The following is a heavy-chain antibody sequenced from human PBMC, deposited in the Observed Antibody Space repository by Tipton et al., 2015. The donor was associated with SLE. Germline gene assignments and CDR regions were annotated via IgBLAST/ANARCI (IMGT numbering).Heavy chain of an antibody. CDR3: AXGTDYGGXDYFYGMXV. CDR1: GGSISRYY. J-gene: IGHJ6*01. V-gene: IGHV4-59*01. CDR2: IYXXGGS. D-gene: IGHD4-23*01. Sequence: TLSLTCTVSGGSISRYYWSXXXQPPGKGLEWIGYIYXXGGSNYNPSLKSRVTISIDTSKSQFSLKLNSVTXADTAVYYCAXGTDYGGXDYFYGMXVWXXXATVTVSS.